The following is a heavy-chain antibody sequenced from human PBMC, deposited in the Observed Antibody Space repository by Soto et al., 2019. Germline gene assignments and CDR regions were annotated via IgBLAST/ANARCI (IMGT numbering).Heavy chain of an antibody. CDR3: ARKGQYSYGY. V-gene: IGHV1-3*01. Sequence: QVQLVQSGAEVKKPGASVKVSCKASGYTFTNYAMHWVRQAPGQRLEWMGWINAGNGNTEYSQKFQGRVTITRDKSASTVYMDLSSLRSEDTAVYYCARKGQYSYGYWGQGTLVTVSS. CDR2: INAGNGNT. CDR1: GYTFTNYA. J-gene: IGHJ4*02. D-gene: IGHD3-16*01.